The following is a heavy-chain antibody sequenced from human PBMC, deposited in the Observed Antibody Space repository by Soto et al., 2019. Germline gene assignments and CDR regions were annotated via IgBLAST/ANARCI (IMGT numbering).Heavy chain of an antibody. V-gene: IGHV3-48*01. CDR3: ARDSIELPPPYYCYGMDV. J-gene: IGHJ6*02. D-gene: IGHD2-21*01. CDR1: GFTFSSYS. Sequence: EVQLVESGGGLVQPGGSLRLSCAASGFTFSSYSMNWVRQAPGKGLEWVSYISSSSSTIYYADSVKGRFTISRDNAKNSLYLQMNSLSAEDKGVYYCARDSIELPPPYYCYGMDVWGQGTTVTVSS. CDR2: ISSSSSTI.